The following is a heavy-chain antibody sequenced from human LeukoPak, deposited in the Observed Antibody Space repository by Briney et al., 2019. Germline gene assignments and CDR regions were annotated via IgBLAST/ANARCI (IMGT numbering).Heavy chain of an antibody. D-gene: IGHD2-15*01. Sequence: GGSLRLSCAASGFTLSDYHMNWVRQAPGKGLEWLSSITTISHYIYYAGAVRGRFTISRDNAKNSLYLQMNSLRGEDTAVYYCARSGGPGAYHQLRYNWFDPWGQGTLVTVSS. CDR1: GFTLSDYH. CDR3: ARSGGPGAYHQLRYNWFDP. CDR2: ITTISHYI. J-gene: IGHJ5*02. V-gene: IGHV3-21*01.